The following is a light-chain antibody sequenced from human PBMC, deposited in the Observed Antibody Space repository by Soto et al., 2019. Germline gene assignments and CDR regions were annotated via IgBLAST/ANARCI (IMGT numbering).Light chain of an antibody. Sequence: DIQMTQSPSTLSASVGDRVTITCRASQRISSWLAWVQQKPWKAPKLLIYKASSLESGVPSRFSGSGSGTEFTLIISSLQPDDFATYSCQQYNSYPYTFGQGTKLEIK. J-gene: IGKJ2*01. CDR1: QRISSW. CDR2: KAS. V-gene: IGKV1-5*03. CDR3: QQYNSYPYT.